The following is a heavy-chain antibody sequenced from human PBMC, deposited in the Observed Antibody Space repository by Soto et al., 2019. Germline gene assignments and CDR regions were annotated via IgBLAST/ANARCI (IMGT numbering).Heavy chain of an antibody. CDR3: ARAPYYDILTGYYQVSPDWFDP. D-gene: IGHD3-9*01. CDR2: IYYSGST. J-gene: IGHJ5*02. CDR1: GGSISSYY. V-gene: IGHV4-59*01. Sequence: PSETLSLTCTVSGGSISSYYWSWIRQPPGKGLEWIGYIYYSGSTNYNPSLKSRVTISVDTSKNQFSLKLSSVTAADTAVYYCARAPYYDILTGYYQVSPDWFDPWGQGTLVTVSS.